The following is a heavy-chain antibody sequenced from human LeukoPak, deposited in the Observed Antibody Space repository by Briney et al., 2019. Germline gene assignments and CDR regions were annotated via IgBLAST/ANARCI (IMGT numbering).Heavy chain of an antibody. V-gene: IGHV4-61*01. Sequence: SETLSLTCTVSGGSVSSGSYYWSWIRQPPGKGLEWIGYIHYSGSTSYNPSLKSRVIISVDTSKTQFFLKLSSVTAADTAVYYCARSAAGTVRQIDYWGQGTLVTVSS. CDR2: IHYSGST. D-gene: IGHD6-13*01. J-gene: IGHJ4*02. CDR1: GGSVSSGSYY. CDR3: ARSAAGTVRQIDY.